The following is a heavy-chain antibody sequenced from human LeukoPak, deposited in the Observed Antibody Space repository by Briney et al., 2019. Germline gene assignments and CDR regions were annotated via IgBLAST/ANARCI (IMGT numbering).Heavy chain of an antibody. D-gene: IGHD2-2*01. CDR3: ARHSQYQLLYFDY. CDR2: INYGGST. J-gene: IGHJ4*02. CDR1: GGSISSYY. Sequence: SETLSLTCTVSGGSISSYYWSWIRQPPGKGLEWIGYINYGGSTNYNPSLKSRLTISVDTSKNQFSLKLTSVTAADTAVYYSARHSQYQLLYFDYWGQGTLVTVSS. V-gene: IGHV4-59*08.